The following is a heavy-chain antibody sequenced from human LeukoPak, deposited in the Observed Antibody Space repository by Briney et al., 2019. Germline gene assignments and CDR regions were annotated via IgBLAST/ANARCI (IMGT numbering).Heavy chain of an antibody. D-gene: IGHD2-2*01. Sequence: GGSLRLSCAASGFSFSSYGMHWIRQAPGKGLEWVALISYDGTKKYHADSVKGRFTISRDNSKNTPYLQMNSLRPEDTAVYYCAKEQIVYCSTSSCPGGYWGQGTLVTVSS. CDR1: GFSFSSYG. CDR3: AKEQIVYCSTSSCPGGY. J-gene: IGHJ4*02. V-gene: IGHV3-30*18. CDR2: ISYDGTKK.